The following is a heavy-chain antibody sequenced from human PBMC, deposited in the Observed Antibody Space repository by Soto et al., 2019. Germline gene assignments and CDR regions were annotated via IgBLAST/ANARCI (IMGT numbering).Heavy chain of an antibody. V-gene: IGHV1-2*02. CDR1: GYTFTGYY. D-gene: IGHD6-19*01. CDR3: ASINFEHYTRGWFSIDY. CDR2: INPNSGGT. Sequence: ASVKVSCKASGYTFTGYYIHWVRQAPGQGLEWMGWINPNSGGTNYAQKFQGRVTMTRDTSISTAYMELSRLTSDDTAVYYCASINFEHYTRGWFSIDYWGQGTLVTVSS. J-gene: IGHJ4*02.